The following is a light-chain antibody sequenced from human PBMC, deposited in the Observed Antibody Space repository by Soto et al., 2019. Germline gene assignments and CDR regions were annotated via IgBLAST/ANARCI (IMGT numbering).Light chain of an antibody. CDR1: QSVTSY. J-gene: IGKJ3*01. CDR2: GAS. V-gene: IGKV3-20*01. CDR3: QQYGSSLT. Sequence: EIVMTQSPVTLSLSSGERATLSCRASQSVTSYLAWYQQKPGQAPRLLIYGASSGATGIPDRFSGSGSGTDFTLTISRLEPEDFAVYYCQQYGSSLTFGPGTKVDIK.